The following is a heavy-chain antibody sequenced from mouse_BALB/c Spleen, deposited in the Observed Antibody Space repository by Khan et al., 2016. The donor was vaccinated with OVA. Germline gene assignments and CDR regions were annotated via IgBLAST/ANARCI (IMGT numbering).Heavy chain of an antibody. Sequence: DLVKPGASVKLSCKASGYTFTSYWINWIKQRPGQGLEWIGRIAPGSSNVYYNDMIRGKATLTVDTSSSTAYIQHDRQSSDASAVFSCARENYCGRSCYAMDYWGQGTSVTVSS. CDR3: ARENYCGRSCYAMDY. D-gene: IGHD1-1*01. J-gene: IGHJ4*01. CDR2: IAPGSSNV. CDR1: GYTFTSYW. V-gene: IGHV1S41*01.